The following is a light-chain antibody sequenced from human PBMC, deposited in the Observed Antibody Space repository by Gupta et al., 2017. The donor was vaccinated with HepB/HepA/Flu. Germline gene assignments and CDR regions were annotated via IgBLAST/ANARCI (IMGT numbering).Light chain of an antibody. J-gene: IGKJ1*01. CDR1: QSVSSSY. CDR2: GAS. V-gene: IGKV3-20*01. Sequence: EIVLTQSPGTLSLSPGERATLSCRASQSVSSSYLAWYQQKPGQAPRRLIYGASSRATGIPDRFSGSGSGTDFTLTISRLEPEDFAVDYCQQYGSSPWTFGQGTKVEIK. CDR3: QQYGSSPWT.